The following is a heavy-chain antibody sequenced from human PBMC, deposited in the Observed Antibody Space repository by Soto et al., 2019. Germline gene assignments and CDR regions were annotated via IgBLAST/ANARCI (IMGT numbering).Heavy chain of an antibody. CDR2: ISGSGGST. CDR1: GFTFSSYA. Sequence: GGSLRLSCAASGFTFSSYAMSWVRQAPGKGLEWVSAISGSGGSTYYADSVKGRFTISRDNSKNTLYLQMNSLRAEDTAVYYCAKARKQYYYDSSGYYCDYWGQGTLVTVSS. J-gene: IGHJ4*02. V-gene: IGHV3-23*01. CDR3: AKARKQYYYDSSGYYCDY. D-gene: IGHD3-22*01.